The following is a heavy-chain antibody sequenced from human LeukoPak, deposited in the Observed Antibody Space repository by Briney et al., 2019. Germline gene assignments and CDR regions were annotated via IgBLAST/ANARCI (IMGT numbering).Heavy chain of an antibody. J-gene: IGHJ5*02. V-gene: IGHV4-59*08. CDR1: GGSISSYY. D-gene: IGHD3-22*01. CDR3: ASQWGFDSIGYYSNH. Sequence: SETLSLTCTVSGGSISSYYWSWMRQSPERGLEWIGYIHHSGSTNYNRSLKSRVTMSVDTSNNLFSLKLTSVTAADTAVYYCASQWGFDSIGYYSNHWGQGTLVTVSS. CDR2: IHHSGST.